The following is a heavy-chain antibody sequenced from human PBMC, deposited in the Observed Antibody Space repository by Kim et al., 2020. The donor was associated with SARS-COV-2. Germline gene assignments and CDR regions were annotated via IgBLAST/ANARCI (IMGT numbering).Heavy chain of an antibody. J-gene: IGHJ5*02. CDR1: GGSFSGYY. D-gene: IGHD6-13*01. Sequence: SETLSLTCAVYGGSFSGYYWSWIRQPPGKGLEWIGEINHSGSTNYNPSLKSRVTISVDTSKNQFSLKLSSVTAADTAVYYCARLQQLVFFNWFDPWGQGTLVTVSS. CDR3: ARLQQLVFFNWFDP. CDR2: INHSGST. V-gene: IGHV4-34*01.